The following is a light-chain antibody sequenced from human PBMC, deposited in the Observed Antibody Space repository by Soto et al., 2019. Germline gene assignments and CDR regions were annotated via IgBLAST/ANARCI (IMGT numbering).Light chain of an antibody. CDR2: AAS. CDR1: QAISNY. V-gene: IGKV1-17*03. CDR3: LQHNSYPPTWT. J-gene: IGKJ1*01. Sequence: DIQMTQSPSAMSASVGDRVTITCRASQAISNYLAWFQQKPGKVPKRLIYAASSLQSGVPSRFSGSRTGTEVTLTINSLQPEDFAPYYFLQHNSYPPTWTFGQETKVDIK.